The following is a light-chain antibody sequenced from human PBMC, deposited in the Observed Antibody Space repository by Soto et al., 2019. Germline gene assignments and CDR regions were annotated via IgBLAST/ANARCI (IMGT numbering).Light chain of an antibody. J-gene: IGKJ3*01. Sequence: EIVLTQSPSNMSLSPGVRATLSCRASQNIGNFLAWYQHKPGQAPRLLIYDASKRATGIPARFSGSGSGTDFTLTISSLEPADFAVYYCQQRTTWPPLFAFGPGTRVDIK. CDR1: QNIGNF. CDR3: QQRTTWPPLFA. V-gene: IGKV3-11*01. CDR2: DAS.